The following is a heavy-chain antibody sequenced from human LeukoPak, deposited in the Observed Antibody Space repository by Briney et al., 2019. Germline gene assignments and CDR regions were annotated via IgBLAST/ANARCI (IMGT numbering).Heavy chain of an antibody. CDR2: INHSGST. D-gene: IGHD3-22*01. CDR1: GGSFSGYY. CDR3: ARGESSADWFDP. J-gene: IGHJ5*02. V-gene: IGHV4-34*01. Sequence: KPSETLSLTCAVYGGSFSGYYWSWIRQPPGKGLEWIGEINHSGSTNYNPSLKSRVTISVDRSKNQFSLKLSSVTAADTAVYYCARGESSADWFDPWGQGTLVTVSS.